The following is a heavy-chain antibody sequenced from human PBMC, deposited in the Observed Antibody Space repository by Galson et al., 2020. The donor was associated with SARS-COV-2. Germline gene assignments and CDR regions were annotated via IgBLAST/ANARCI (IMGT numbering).Heavy chain of an antibody. D-gene: IGHD1-1*01. J-gene: IGHJ4*02. Sequence: SETLSLTCTVSGYSINSDSRWGWIRQPPGKGLEWIGAVSHSGTTSYNPSLKSRLTLSVDTSKNQFSLRLLSMTDADAAVYYCTAYQRQTAIHYWGQGTLVSVSS. CDR2: VSHSGTT. V-gene: IGHV4-38-2*02. CDR1: GYSINSDSR. CDR3: TAYQRQTAIHY.